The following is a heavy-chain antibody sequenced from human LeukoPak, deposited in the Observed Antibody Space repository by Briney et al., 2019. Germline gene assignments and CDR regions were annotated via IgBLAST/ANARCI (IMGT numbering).Heavy chain of an antibody. CDR2: IYYSGST. J-gene: IGHJ3*02. CDR3: ARQYYYGSGSYYKGDAFDI. D-gene: IGHD3-10*01. CDR1: GGSISSYY. V-gene: IGHV4-59*08. Sequence: SETLSLACTVSGGSISSYYWSWIRQPPGKGLEWIGYIYYSGSTNYNPSLKSRVTISVDTSKNQFSLKLSSVTAADTAVYYCARQYYYGSGSYYKGDAFDIWGQGTMVTVSS.